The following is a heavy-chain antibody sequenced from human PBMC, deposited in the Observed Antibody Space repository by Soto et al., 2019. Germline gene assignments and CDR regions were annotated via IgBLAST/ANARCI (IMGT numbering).Heavy chain of an antibody. J-gene: IGHJ6*02. CDR1: GGTFSSYA. V-gene: IGHV1-69*13. CDR3: ARDSRVDTAMARIYHYGMDV. D-gene: IGHD5-18*01. Sequence: SVKVSCKASGGTFSSYAISWVRQAPGQGLEWMGGIIPIFGTANYAQKFQGRVTITADESTSTAYMELSSLRSEDTAVYYCARDSRVDTAMARIYHYGMDVWGQGAKVTVSS. CDR2: IIPIFGTA.